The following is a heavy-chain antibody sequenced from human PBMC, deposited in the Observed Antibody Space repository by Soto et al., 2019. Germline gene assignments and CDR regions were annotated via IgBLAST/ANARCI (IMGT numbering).Heavy chain of an antibody. CDR1: GGSISSYY. V-gene: IGHV4-59*01. CDR2: IYYSGST. CDR3: ARDPWGDGQADV. Sequence: SETLSLTCTVSGGSISSYYWSWIRQPPGKGLEWIGYIYYSGSTNYNPSLKSRVTISVDTSKNQFSLKLSSVTAADTAVYYCARDPWGDGQADVWGQGTTVTVSS. J-gene: IGHJ6*02. D-gene: IGHD2-21*01.